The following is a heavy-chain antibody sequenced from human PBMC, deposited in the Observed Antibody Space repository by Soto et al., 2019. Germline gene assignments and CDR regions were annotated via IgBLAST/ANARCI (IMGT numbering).Heavy chain of an antibody. CDR1: GYTFTSYG. CDR2: ISAYNGNT. Sequence: ASVKVSCKASGYTFTSYGISWVRQAPGQGLEWMGWISAYNGNTNYAQKLQGRVTMTTDTSTSTAYMELRSLRSDDTAVYYCARDGSRGWFRVETNWFDPWGQGTLVTVSS. J-gene: IGHJ5*02. V-gene: IGHV1-18*01. CDR3: ARDGSRGWFRVETNWFDP. D-gene: IGHD6-19*01.